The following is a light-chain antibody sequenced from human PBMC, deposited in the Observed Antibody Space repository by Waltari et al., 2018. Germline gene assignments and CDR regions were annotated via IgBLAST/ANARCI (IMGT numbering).Light chain of an antibody. J-gene: IGLJ1*01. CDR3: ASYAGSRYV. V-gene: IGLV2-8*01. CDR1: SIDVGGYNY. Sequence: QSALTQPPSASGSPGQSVTISCTGTSIDVGGYNYVSWYQQHPGKVPKLMIYEVSKRPSGVPDRFSGSKSGNTASLTVSGLQAEDEADYYCASYAGSRYVFGTGTKVTVL. CDR2: EVS.